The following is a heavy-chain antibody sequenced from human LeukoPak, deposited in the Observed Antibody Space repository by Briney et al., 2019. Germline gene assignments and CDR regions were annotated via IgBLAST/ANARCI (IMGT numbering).Heavy chain of an antibody. J-gene: IGHJ5*02. Sequence: SETLSLTCTVSGGSISSSSYYWGWIRQPPGKGLEWIGSIYYSGSTYYNPSLKSRVTISVDTSKNQFSLKLSSVTAADTAVYYCARDAAKYYYDSSGHNWYDPWGQGTLVTVSS. CDR2: IYYSGST. D-gene: IGHD3-22*01. V-gene: IGHV4-39*07. CDR3: ARDAAKYYYDSSGHNWYDP. CDR1: GGSISSSSYY.